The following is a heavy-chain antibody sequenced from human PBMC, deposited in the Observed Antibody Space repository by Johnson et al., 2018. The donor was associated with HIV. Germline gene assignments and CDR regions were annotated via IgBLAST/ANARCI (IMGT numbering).Heavy chain of an antibody. CDR3: ARLRAEAQFDAFDI. D-gene: IGHD5-24*01. CDR2: MSTSGSTK. CDR1: GFTFSDYY. Sequence: QVQVVESGGGLVKPGGSLRLSCAASGFTFSDYYMSWIRQAPGQGLEWVAYMSTSGSTKFYADSVTGRFTISRDNAKNSLYLQMNSLRAEDTAVYYCARLRAEAQFDAFDIWGQGTMVTVSS. V-gene: IGHV3-11*04. J-gene: IGHJ3*02.